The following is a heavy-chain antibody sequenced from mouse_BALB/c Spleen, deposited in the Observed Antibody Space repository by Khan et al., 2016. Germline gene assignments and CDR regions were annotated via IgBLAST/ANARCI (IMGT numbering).Heavy chain of an antibody. J-gene: IGHJ1*01. CDR1: GFDFSRYW. V-gene: IGHV4-1*02. CDR2: INQDSSTI. CDR3: ASTFWYFYV. Sequence: EVKLLESGGGLVQPGGSLKLSCAASGFDFSRYWMSWVRQAPGKGLEWIGEINQDSSTINYTPSLKDKFIIPRDNAKHTLYLQMSKVRSEDTALYYCASTFWYFYVWGAGTTVTISS.